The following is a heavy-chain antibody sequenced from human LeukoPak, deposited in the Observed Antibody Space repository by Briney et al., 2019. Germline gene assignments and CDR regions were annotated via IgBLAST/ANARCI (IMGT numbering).Heavy chain of an antibody. V-gene: IGHV3-48*04. CDR2: ISSSSSTI. D-gene: IGHD1-1*01. CDR3: ARDWVPRGYYMDV. Sequence: LPGGSLRLSCAASGFTFSSYSMNWVRQAPGKGLEWVSYISSSSSTIYYADSVKGRFTISRDNAKNSLYLQMNSLRAEDTAVYYCARDWVPRGYYMDVWGKGTTVTVSS. J-gene: IGHJ6*03. CDR1: GFTFSSYS.